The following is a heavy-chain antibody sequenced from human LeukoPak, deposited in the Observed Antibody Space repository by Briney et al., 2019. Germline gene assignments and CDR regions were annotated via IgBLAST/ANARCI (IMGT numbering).Heavy chain of an antibody. J-gene: IGHJ5*02. V-gene: IGHV1-69*05. CDR3: ARDMSRTYYDFSVRWFDP. CDR1: GGTFSSYA. CDR2: IIPIFGTA. D-gene: IGHD3-3*01. Sequence: ASVKVSCKASGGTFSSYAISWERQAPGQGLEWMGGIIPIFGTANYAQKFQGRVTITTDESTSTAYMELSSLRSEDTAVYYCARDMSRTYYDFSVRWFDPWGQGTLVTVSS.